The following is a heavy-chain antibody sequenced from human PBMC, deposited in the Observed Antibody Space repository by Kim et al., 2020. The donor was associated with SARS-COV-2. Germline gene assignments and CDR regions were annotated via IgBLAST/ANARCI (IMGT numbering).Heavy chain of an antibody. CDR2: ISDNDDIT. Sequence: GGSLRLSCAASGFTFRNSGMGWVRQAPGKGLEWVSGISDNDDITIYADSVKGRFTISRDNSKNTVFLQMSSLRAEDTALYYCAKRYSNLWIFENWGPGTLVSVSS. J-gene: IGHJ4*02. D-gene: IGHD1-26*01. CDR1: GFTFRNSG. V-gene: IGHV3-23*01. CDR3: AKRYSNLWIFEN.